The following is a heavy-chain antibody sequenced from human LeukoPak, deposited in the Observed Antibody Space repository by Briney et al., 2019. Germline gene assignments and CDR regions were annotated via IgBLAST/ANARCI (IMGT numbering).Heavy chain of an antibody. CDR3: ASDEEGYSSGLGCY. V-gene: IGHV1-18*01. J-gene: IGHJ4*02. CDR2: ISAYNGNT. CDR1: GYTFTSYG. D-gene: IGHD6-19*01. Sequence: ASVKVSCKASGYTFTSYGISWVRQAPGQGLEWMGWISAYNGNTNYAQKLQGRVTMTTDTSTSTAYMELRSLRSDDTAVYYCASDEEGYSSGLGCYCGQGTLVTVSS.